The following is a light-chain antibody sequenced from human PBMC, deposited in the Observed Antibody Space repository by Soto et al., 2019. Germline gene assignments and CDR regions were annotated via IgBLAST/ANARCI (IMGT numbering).Light chain of an antibody. V-gene: IGLV4-69*01. CDR1: SGYPNYA. J-gene: IGLJ3*02. CDR3: HTWGTGIQV. CDR2: VNTDGSH. Sequence: QLVLTQSPSVSASLGESVTLTCTLTSGYPNYAIAWHQQQPEKGTRSLLRVNTDGSHTKGDGIPDRFSGSSSGADRYLTSSSPQSEDEADYYCHTWGTGIQVFGGGTKVTVL.